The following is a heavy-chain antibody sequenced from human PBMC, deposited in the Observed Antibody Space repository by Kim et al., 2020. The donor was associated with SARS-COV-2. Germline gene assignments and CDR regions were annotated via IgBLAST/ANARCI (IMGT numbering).Heavy chain of an antibody. CDR3: VSLVPATGWFDP. CDR2: IYYSGST. Sequence: SETLSLTCTVSGGSISSSSYYWGWIRQPPGKGLEWIGSIYYSGSTYYNPSLKSRVTISVDTSKNQFSLKLSSVTAADTAVYYCVSLVPATGWFDPWGQGTLVTVSS. V-gene: IGHV4-39*01. D-gene: IGHD2-2*01. CDR1: GGSISSSSYY. J-gene: IGHJ5*02.